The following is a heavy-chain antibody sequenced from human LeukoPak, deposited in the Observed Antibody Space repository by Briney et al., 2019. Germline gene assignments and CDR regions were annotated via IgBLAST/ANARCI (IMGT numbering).Heavy chain of an antibody. CDR1: GGSISSGGYY. V-gene: IGHV4-30-2*01. CDR2: IYHSGST. J-gene: IGHJ6*02. Sequence: SQTLSLTCTVSGGSISSGGYYWSWIRQPPGKGLEWNGYIYHSGSTYYNPSLKSRVTISVDRSKNQFSLKLSSVTAADTAVYYCARALGDPAGYYYYGLNVWGQGTTVTVSS. CDR3: ARALGDPAGYYYYGLNV. D-gene: IGHD3-16*01.